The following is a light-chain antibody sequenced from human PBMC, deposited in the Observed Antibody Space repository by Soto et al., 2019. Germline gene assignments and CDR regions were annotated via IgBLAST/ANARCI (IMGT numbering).Light chain of an antibody. CDR2: GAS. CDR3: QQCDSPPWT. CDR1: QSLSSTY. Sequence: ALTQSPGTRSSSPGKGATRSCRTSQSLSSTYFACYQQTPGQAPRLINYGASSRATGIPDRFSGRWSGTYFTLTISRLEPEDFAVFYCQQCDSPPWTFGQGTKVDIK. J-gene: IGKJ1*01. V-gene: IGKV3-20*01.